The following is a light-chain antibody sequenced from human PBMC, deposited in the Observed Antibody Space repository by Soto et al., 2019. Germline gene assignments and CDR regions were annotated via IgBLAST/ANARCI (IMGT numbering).Light chain of an antibody. CDR3: QQYGSSGT. CDR2: GAS. Sequence: ETVLSQSPGTLSLSPGERATLSCRASQSVSNNYLAWYQQKPGQAPRLLIYGASNRATGIPDRFSDSGSGRDPTLTISRLEPEDVAMYYCQQYGSSGTFGQGTKVEIK. J-gene: IGKJ1*01. CDR1: QSVSNNY. V-gene: IGKV3-20*01.